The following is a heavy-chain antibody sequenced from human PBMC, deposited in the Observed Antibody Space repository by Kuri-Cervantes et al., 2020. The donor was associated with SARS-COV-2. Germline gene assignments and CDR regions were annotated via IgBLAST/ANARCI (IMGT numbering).Heavy chain of an antibody. CDR3: ARDSHRSGYLYYFDY. CDR2: IYTSGST. CDR1: GGSISSYY. D-gene: IGHD3-3*01. V-gene: IGHV4-4*07. Sequence: SETLSLTCTVSGGSISSYYWSWIRQPAGKGLEWIGRIYTSGSTNYNPSLKSRVTMSADTSKNQFSLKLSSVTAADTAVYYCARDSHRSGYLYYFDYWGQGTLVTVSS. J-gene: IGHJ4*02.